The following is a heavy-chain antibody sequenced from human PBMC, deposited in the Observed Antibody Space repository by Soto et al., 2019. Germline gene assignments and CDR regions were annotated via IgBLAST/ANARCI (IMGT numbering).Heavy chain of an antibody. V-gene: IGHV3-23*01. CDR1: GFTFSSYS. CDR2: ISGSGGST. CDR3: AKDSARYYYDSSGSPDAFDI. J-gene: IGHJ3*02. Sequence: GGSLRLSFSASGFTFSSYSMNWVRKAPGKGLEWVSAISGSGGSTYYADSVKGRFTISRDNSKNTLYLQMNSLRAEDTAVYYCAKDSARYYYDSSGSPDAFDIWGQGTMVTVSS. D-gene: IGHD3-22*01.